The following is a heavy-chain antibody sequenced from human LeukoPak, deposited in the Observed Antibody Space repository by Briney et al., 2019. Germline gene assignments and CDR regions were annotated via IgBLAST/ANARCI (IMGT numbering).Heavy chain of an antibody. CDR2: ISSSGSAI. Sequence: PRGSLRLSCAASGFTFSSYEMNWVRQAPGKGLEWVSYISSSGSAIYYADSVKGRFTISRDNAKNSLYLQMNGLRAEDTAVYYCATDRGAAFDDWGQGTLVTVSS. CDR3: ATDRGAAFDD. V-gene: IGHV3-48*03. CDR1: GFTFSSYE. J-gene: IGHJ4*02. D-gene: IGHD3-10*01.